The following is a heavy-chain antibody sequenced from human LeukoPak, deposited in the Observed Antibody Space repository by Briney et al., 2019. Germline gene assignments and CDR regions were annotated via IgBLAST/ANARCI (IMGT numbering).Heavy chain of an antibody. J-gene: IGHJ4*02. CDR1: GFTFNNYA. V-gene: IGHV3-23*01. CDR2: TAGSGISK. Sequence: GGSLRLSCVASGFTFNNYAMSWVRQAPGRGLEWASSTAGSGISKDYADSVKGRFTISKDKSKNTLYLQMDNLRAEDTGVYFCARLPTFYYDSSGYHYGYWGQGTLVTVSS. D-gene: IGHD3-22*01. CDR3: ARLPTFYYDSSGYHYGY.